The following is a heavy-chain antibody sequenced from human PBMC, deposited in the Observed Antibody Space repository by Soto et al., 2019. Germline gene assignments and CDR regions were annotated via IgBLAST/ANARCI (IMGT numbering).Heavy chain of an antibody. V-gene: IGHV4-59*01. CDR1: GGSISSYY. CDR2: IYYSGST. D-gene: IGHD5-12*01. CDR3: ARYSGYDNWFDY. J-gene: IGHJ4*02. Sequence: PSETLYLTCTVSGGSISSYYWSWIRQPPGKGLEWIGYIYYSGSTNYNPSLKSRVTISVDTSKNQFSLKLSSVTAADTAVYYCARYSGYDNWFDYWGQGTLVTVSS.